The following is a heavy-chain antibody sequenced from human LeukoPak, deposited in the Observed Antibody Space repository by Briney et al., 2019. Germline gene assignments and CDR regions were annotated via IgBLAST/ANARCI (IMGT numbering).Heavy chain of an antibody. CDR1: GFTFSNAW. CDR3: AKDLLWSGYHNFLENWFDP. V-gene: IGHV3-15*07. CDR2: IKSKTAGGTT. D-gene: IGHD3-3*01. Sequence: GGSLRLSCAASGFTFSNAWMNWVRQAPGKGLEWVGRIKSKTAGGTTDYAAPVKGRFTISRDDSKNTLYLQMNSLRAEDTAVYYCAKDLLWSGYHNFLENWFDPWGQGTLVTVSS. J-gene: IGHJ5*02.